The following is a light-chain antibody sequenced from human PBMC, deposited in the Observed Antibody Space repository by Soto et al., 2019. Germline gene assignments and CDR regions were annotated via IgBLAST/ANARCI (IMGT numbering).Light chain of an antibody. J-gene: IGKJ4*01. CDR2: GAS. V-gene: IGKV3-15*01. Sequence: IVMTQSPATLSVSPGDRATLSCRASQSVDSAVAWYQQKPGQPPRLLIYGASIRVTAIPARFSGSGSGTEFTLTISGLQSEDFAVYYCQQYKNWPPVTFGGGTRWIS. CDR1: QSVDSA. CDR3: QQYKNWPPVT.